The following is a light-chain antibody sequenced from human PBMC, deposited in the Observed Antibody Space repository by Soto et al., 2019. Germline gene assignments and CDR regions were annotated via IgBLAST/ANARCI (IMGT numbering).Light chain of an antibody. J-gene: IGKJ2*01. CDR3: QQYQGFPFT. V-gene: IGKV1-5*03. CDR1: QYINTW. Sequence: DIQMTQSPSTLSASVGDIVTITCRASQYINTWLAWYQQKPGRAPKLLIYSSSSLESGVPSRFSGSGSGSEFTLTISSLQSDDVATYYCQQYQGFPFTFGQGTKLEI. CDR2: SSS.